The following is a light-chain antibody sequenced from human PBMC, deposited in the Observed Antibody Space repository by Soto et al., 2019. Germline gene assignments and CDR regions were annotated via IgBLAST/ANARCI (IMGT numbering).Light chain of an antibody. V-gene: IGLV2-14*01. CDR1: SSDVGGYNY. CDR2: EVN. CDR3: SSYTSRTTFV. Sequence: QSAVTQPASVSGSPGQSITISCTGTSSDVGGYNYVSWYQQHPGKAPKLMIYEVNNRPSGVSDRFSGSKSGNTASLTISGLQAEDEADYYCSSYTSRTTFVFGTGTKLTVL. J-gene: IGLJ1*01.